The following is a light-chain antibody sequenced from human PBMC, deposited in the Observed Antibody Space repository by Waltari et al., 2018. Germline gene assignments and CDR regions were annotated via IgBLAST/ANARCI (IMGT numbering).Light chain of an antibody. Sequence: SYELTQPPSVSVSPGQTARITCPGEALPKQYAYWYQQKPGQAPVLGIYKDRGRPSGIPERFSGSSSGTTVTLTISGVQAEDEADYYCQSADSSGTYVVFGGGTKLTVL. CDR2: KDR. V-gene: IGLV3-25*03. CDR3: QSADSSGTYVV. J-gene: IGLJ2*01. CDR1: ALPKQY.